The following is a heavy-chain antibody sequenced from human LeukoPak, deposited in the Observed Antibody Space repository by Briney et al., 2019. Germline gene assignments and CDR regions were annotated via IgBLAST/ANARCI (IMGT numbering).Heavy chain of an antibody. Sequence: ASVKVSCKASGYTFTGYYMHWVRHAPGQGLEWMGWINPNSGGTNYVQKFQGRVTMTWDTSISTAYMELSRLRSDDTAVYYCARDSSSSSEFVYYYYYYYMDVWGKGTTVTVSS. CDR3: ARDSSSSSEFVYYYYYYYMDV. CDR2: INPNSGGT. V-gene: IGHV1-2*02. D-gene: IGHD6-6*01. J-gene: IGHJ6*03. CDR1: GYTFTGYY.